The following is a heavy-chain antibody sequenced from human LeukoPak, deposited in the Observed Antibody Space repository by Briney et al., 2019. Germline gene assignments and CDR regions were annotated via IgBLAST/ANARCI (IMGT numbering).Heavy chain of an antibody. CDR3: ARAPDIVVVPAARSDAFDI. CDR2: INDSGST. Sequence: PSGTLSLTCAVYGGSFSGYYWNWIRQPPGKGLEWIGEINDSGSTNYNPSLKSRVTISVDTSKNQFSLKLSSVTAADTAVYYCARAPDIVVVPAARSDAFDIWGQGTMVTVSS. D-gene: IGHD2-2*01. J-gene: IGHJ3*02. V-gene: IGHV4-34*01. CDR1: GGSFSGYY.